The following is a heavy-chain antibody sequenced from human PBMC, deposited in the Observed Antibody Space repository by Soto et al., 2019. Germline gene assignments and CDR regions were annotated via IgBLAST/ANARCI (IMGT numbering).Heavy chain of an antibody. J-gene: IGHJ4*02. Sequence: SETLSLTCHLSGASITSTTYFWAWIRKPPGKGLEWVGSIYYSVKTHYNPSLKSRVTISVDRSKNQFSLQMSSVTAADTAVYYCAKNLPRTGRFDYWGQGSLVTVSS. CDR1: GASITSTTYF. V-gene: IGHV4-39*01. CDR2: IYYSVKT. CDR3: AKNLPRTGRFDY.